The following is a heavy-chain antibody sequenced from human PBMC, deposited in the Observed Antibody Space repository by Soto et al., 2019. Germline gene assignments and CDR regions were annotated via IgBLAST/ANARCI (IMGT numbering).Heavy chain of an antibody. CDR1: GGSFSGYY. CDR2: INHSGST. Sequence: QVQLQQWGAGLLKPSETLSLTCAVYGGSFSGYYWSWIRQPPGKGLEWMGEINHSGSTNYNPSLKSRVTIPVDTSKNQFSLKLSSVTAADTAVYYCARGRTRYGMDVWGQGTTVTVSS. D-gene: IGHD4-17*01. CDR3: ARGRTRYGMDV. V-gene: IGHV4-34*01. J-gene: IGHJ6*02.